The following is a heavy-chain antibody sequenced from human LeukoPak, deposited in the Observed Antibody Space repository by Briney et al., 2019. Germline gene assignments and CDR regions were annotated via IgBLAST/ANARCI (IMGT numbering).Heavy chain of an antibody. Sequence: SETLSLTCTVSGGSISSYYWSWIRQPPGKGLEWIGYIYYSGSTNYNPSLKSRVTISVDTSKNQFSLKLSSVTAADTAVYYCARDTRIAATRGYYYYGMDVWGRGTTVTVSS. CDR1: GGSISSYY. CDR3: ARDTRIAATRGYYYYGMDV. V-gene: IGHV4-59*01. J-gene: IGHJ6*02. CDR2: IYYSGST. D-gene: IGHD6-13*01.